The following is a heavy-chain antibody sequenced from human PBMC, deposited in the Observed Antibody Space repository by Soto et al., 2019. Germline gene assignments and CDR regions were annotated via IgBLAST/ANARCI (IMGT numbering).Heavy chain of an antibody. D-gene: IGHD6-13*01. Sequence: QVQLVESGGGVVQPGRSLRLSCAASGFTFSSYGMHWVRQAPGKGLERVAVIWYDGSNKYYADSVKCRFTISRDNSKNTLYLQMNSLRAEDTAVYYCARDIAAAGMAYYYYGMDVWGQGTTVTVAS. CDR2: IWYDGSNK. V-gene: IGHV3-33*01. CDR3: ARDIAAAGMAYYYYGMDV. J-gene: IGHJ6*02. CDR1: GFTFSSYG.